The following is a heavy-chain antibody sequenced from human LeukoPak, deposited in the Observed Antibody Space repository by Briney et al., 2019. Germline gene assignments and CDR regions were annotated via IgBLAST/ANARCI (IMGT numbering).Heavy chain of an antibody. CDR3: ARSKSGYRFDY. CDR2: IFYRGST. CDR1: SDSIIGYY. V-gene: IGHV4-59*01. J-gene: IGHJ4*02. D-gene: IGHD5-12*01. Sequence: PSETLSLTCTVSSDSIIGYYWGWIRQPPRTGLDWVGNIFYRGSTTYNPSLKSRVTISLDMAKSQFSLNLTSVTAADSAIYYCARSKSGYRFDYWSRGTRVIVSS.